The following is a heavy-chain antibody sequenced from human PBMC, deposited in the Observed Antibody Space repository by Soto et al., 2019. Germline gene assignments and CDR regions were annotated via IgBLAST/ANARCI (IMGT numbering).Heavy chain of an antibody. CDR2: IYYSGST. D-gene: IGHD3-3*01. Sequence: NPSETLSLTCTVSGGSISSGDYYWSWIRQHPGKGLEWIGYIYYSGSTYYNPSLKSRVTISVDTSKNQFSLKLSSVTAADTAVYYCARWWSGSRQGFDPWGQGTLVTVS. CDR1: GGSISSGDYY. V-gene: IGHV4-31*03. CDR3: ARWWSGSRQGFDP. J-gene: IGHJ5*02.